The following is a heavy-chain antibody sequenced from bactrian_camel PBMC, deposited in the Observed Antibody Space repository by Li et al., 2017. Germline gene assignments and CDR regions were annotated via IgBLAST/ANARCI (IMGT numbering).Heavy chain of an antibody. V-gene: IGHV3S40*01. D-gene: IGHD5*01. CDR3: AAARIGFPSLARYLYNY. CDR1: GFASIPFSSYG. J-gene: IGHJ4*01. Sequence: VQLVESGGDLVHPGGSLRLSCAASGFASIPFSSYGMVWVRQAPGKEREEVARIATGSGNTYYADSVKGRFTISQDNAKNTVYLQMDNLRPEDTAMYYCAAARIGFPSLARYLYNYWGPGTQVTVS. CDR2: IATGSGNT.